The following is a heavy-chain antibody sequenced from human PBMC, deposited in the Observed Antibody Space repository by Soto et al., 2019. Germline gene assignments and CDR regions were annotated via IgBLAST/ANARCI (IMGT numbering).Heavy chain of an antibody. D-gene: IGHD3-10*01. V-gene: IGHV3-23*01. J-gene: IGHJ4*02. Sequence: PVGSLRLSCAASGFTFSSYAMSWVRQAPGKGLEWVSAISGSGGSTYYADSVKGRFTVSRDNPKNLLYLQMNSLRAEDTAVYYCARDHMVPGIIWDYWGQGILVTVSS. CDR2: ISGSGGST. CDR1: GFTFSSYA. CDR3: ARDHMVPGIIWDY.